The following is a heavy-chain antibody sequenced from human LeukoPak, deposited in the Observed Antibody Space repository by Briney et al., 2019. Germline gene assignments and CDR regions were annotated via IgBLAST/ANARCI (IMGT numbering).Heavy chain of an antibody. V-gene: IGHV1-46*01. CDR2: INPSGGST. Sequence: GASVKVSCKASGYTFTSYYMHWVRQAPGQGLEWMGIINPSGGSTSYAQKFQGRVTMIRDTSTSTVYMEPSSLRSEDTAVYYCARALMATISYHYGMDVWGQGTTVTVSS. J-gene: IGHJ6*02. CDR1: GYTFTSYY. D-gene: IGHD5-24*01. CDR3: ARALMATISYHYGMDV.